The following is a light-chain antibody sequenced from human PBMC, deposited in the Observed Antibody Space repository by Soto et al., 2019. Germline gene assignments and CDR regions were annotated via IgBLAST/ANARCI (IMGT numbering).Light chain of an antibody. CDR2: DGF. CDR1: QSISTW. Sequence: DIQVTQSPSTLSSSVGERVTITCRASQSISTWLAGYQMKPGKPPKLLIYDGFCLKCGVPSSFSGSGSGTEFTLTISSLQPEDFATYYCQHYSTMSLTFGGGTKVE. J-gene: IGKJ4*01. V-gene: IGKV1-5*01. CDR3: QHYSTMSLT.